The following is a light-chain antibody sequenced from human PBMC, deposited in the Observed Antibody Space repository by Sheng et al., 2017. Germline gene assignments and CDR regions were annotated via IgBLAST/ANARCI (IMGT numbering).Light chain of an antibody. CDR1: SGIIGINY. V-gene: IGLV6-57*01. J-gene: IGLJ2*01. Sequence: FLLTQPHSVSESPGKTVTISCARSSGIIGINYVQWYQQRPGSSPITVIFEDHIRPSEVPDRFSAAIDSSTNSASLIISELQTEDEADYYCQSYDSDGVVFGGGTKLTVL. CDR2: EDH. CDR3: QSYDSDGVV.